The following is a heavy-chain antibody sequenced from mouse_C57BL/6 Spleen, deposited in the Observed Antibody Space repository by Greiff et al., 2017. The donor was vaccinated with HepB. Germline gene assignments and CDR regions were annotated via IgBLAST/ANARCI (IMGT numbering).Heavy chain of an antibody. V-gene: IGHV2-2*01. Sequence: VQLKESGPGLVQPSQRLSITCTVSGFSLTSYGVHWVRQSPGKGLEWLGVIWSGGSTDYNAAFISRLSISKDNSKSQVFFKMNSLQADDTAIYYCARNWYDGYYDAMDYWGQGTSVTVSS. CDR3: ARNWYDGYYDAMDY. D-gene: IGHD2-3*01. CDR1: GFSLTSYG. J-gene: IGHJ4*01. CDR2: IWSGGST.